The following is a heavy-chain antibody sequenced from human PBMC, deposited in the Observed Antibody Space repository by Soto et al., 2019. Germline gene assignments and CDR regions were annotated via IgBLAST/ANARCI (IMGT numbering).Heavy chain of an antibody. Sequence: EVQLLESGGGLVQPGGSLRLSCAASGFTFSSYAMSWVRQSPGKGLEWVSTISGSGDGTYYAHSVKGRFTISRDNSKNTLFLQMNSLRAEDTAVYYCAKRDLVVVLGSSWFDPWGQGTLVTVSS. CDR1: GFTFSSYA. CDR2: ISGSGDGT. V-gene: IGHV3-23*01. J-gene: IGHJ5*02. D-gene: IGHD2-2*01. CDR3: AKRDLVVVLGSSWFDP.